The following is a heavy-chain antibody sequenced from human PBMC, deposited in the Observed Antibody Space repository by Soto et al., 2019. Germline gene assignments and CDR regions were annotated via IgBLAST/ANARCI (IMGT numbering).Heavy chain of an antibody. CDR1: GFTFDDYA. CDR3: AKVIPPGGYDYRGASCFDY. J-gene: IGHJ4*02. Sequence: EVQLVESGGGLVQPGRSLRLSCAASGFTFDDYAMHWVRQAPGKGLEWVSGISWNSGSIGYADSVKGRFTISRDNAKNSLYLQMNSLRAEDTALYYCAKVIPPGGYDYRGASCFDYWGQGTLVTVSS. CDR2: ISWNSGSI. V-gene: IGHV3-9*01. D-gene: IGHD5-12*01.